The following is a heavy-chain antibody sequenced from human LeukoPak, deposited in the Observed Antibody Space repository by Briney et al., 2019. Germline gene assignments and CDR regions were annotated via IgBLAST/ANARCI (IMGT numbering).Heavy chain of an antibody. J-gene: IGHJ4*02. V-gene: IGHV3-21*01. Sequence: GGSLRLSCAASGFTFSSYSMNWIRQAPGKGLEWVSSISSSTSYIYYADSVKGRFTISKDNAKNSLYLQMNSLRAEDTAVYYCARAGGSTVSHSDYWGQGTLVTVSS. D-gene: IGHD4-17*01. CDR2: ISSSTSYI. CDR3: ARAGGSTVSHSDY. CDR1: GFTFSSYS.